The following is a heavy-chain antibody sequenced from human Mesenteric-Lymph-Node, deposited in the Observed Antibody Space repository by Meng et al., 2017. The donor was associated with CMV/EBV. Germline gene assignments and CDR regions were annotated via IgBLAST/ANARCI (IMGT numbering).Heavy chain of an antibody. V-gene: IGHV4-38-2*02. D-gene: IGHD5-18*01. Sequence: SETLSLTCTVSGYSISSGYYWGWIRQPPGKGLEWIGSIYHSGSTNYNPSLKSRVTISVDTSKNQFSLKLSSVTAADTALYYCARLEVGYSYGFFDYWGQGTLVTVSS. CDR1: GYSISSGYY. J-gene: IGHJ4*02. CDR3: ARLEVGYSYGFFDY. CDR2: IYHSGST.